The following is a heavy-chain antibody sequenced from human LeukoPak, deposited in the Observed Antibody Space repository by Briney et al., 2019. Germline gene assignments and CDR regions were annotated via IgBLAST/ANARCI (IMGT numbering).Heavy chain of an antibody. CDR1: GGSISTYY. J-gene: IGHJ3*02. CDR2: IYNSGST. CDR3: ARIYYDSGAYYRRAFDI. V-gene: IGHV4-59*01. D-gene: IGHD3-22*01. Sequence: RPSETVSLTCTVSGGSISTYYWSWIRQPPGKGLEWIAYIYNSGSTNSNPSLKSRVTISVDTSKNQFSLRLSSVTAADTAVYYCARIYYDSGAYYRRAFDIWGQGTIVSVSS.